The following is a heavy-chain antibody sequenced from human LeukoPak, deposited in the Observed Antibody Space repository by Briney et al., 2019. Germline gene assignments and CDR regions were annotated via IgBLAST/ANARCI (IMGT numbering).Heavy chain of an antibody. CDR3: ANQAYSQFDY. CDR2: ISPDGSAE. CDR1: GFAFSTYW. J-gene: IGHJ4*02. D-gene: IGHD4-11*01. V-gene: IGHV3-7*01. Sequence: GGSLRLSCVASGFAFSTYWMSWVRQAPGKGLELVANISPDGSAEDYVDSVRGRFAISRDNAKRSLYLQMNSLSPEDTAVYYCANQAYSQFDYWGQGTLVSVSS.